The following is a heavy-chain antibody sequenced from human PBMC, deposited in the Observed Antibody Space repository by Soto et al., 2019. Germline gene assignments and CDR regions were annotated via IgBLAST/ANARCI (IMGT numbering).Heavy chain of an antibody. V-gene: IGHV3-21*01. CDR1: GFTFSSYS. Sequence: GGSLRLSCAASGFTFSSYSMNWVRQAPGKVLEWVSSISSSSSYIYYADSVKGRFTISRDNAKNSLYLQMNSLRAEDTAVYYCAREVNHYYYGMDVWGQGXTVTVYS. D-gene: IGHD3-10*01. CDR3: AREVNHYYYGMDV. CDR2: ISSSSSYI. J-gene: IGHJ6*02.